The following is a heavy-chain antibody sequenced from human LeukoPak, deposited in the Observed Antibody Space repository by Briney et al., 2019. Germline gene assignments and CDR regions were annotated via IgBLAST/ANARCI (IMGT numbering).Heavy chain of an antibody. CDR2: INPRGTST. CDR1: GYTFTSYY. CDR3: ARDNSMHERGWWFDP. Sequence: RASVKVSCKASGYTFTSYYMHWVRQAPGQGLECMGLINPRGTSTIYAEKFQGRIIMTRDMSTTTDYMELSSLKSDDTAVYYCARDNSMHERGWWFDPWGQGTLVTVSS. J-gene: IGHJ5*02. V-gene: IGHV1-46*01. D-gene: IGHD4-23*01.